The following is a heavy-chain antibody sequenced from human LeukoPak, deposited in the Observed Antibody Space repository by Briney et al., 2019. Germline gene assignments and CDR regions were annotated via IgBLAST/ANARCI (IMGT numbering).Heavy chain of an antibody. CDR1: GGSISSSSYY. Sequence: SETLSLTCTVSGGSISSSSYYWGWLRQSPGKGLEGIGSIYYSGSTYYNPSLKSRVTISVDTSKNQFSLKLSSVTAADTAVYYCARGTRYAVHSFDPWGQGTLVTVSS. CDR2: IYYSGST. D-gene: IGHD5-12*01. V-gene: IGHV4-39*07. J-gene: IGHJ5*02. CDR3: ARGTRYAVHSFDP.